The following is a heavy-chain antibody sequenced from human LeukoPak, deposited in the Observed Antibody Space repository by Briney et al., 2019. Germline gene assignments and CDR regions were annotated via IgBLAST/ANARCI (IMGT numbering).Heavy chain of an antibody. D-gene: IGHD2-2*01. CDR2: IIPIFGTA. CDR3: ARDGGGYCSSTSCWNWFDP. V-gene: IGHV1-69*05. CDR1: GGTFSSYA. J-gene: IGHJ5*02. Sequence: ASVKVSCKASGGTFSSYAISWVRQAPGQGLGWMGGIIPIFGTANYAQKFQGRVTITTDESTSTAYMELSSLRSEDTAVYYCARDGGGYCSSTSCWNWFDPWGQGTLVTVSS.